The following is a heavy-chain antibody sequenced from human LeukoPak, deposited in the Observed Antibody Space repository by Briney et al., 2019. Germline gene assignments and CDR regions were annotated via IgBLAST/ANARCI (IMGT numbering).Heavy chain of an antibody. J-gene: IGHJ6*03. CDR1: GFTFSSYA. Sequence: GGSLRLSCAASGFTFSSYAMSWVRQAPGKGLGWVSAISGGGGSTYYADSVKGRFTISRDNSKNTLYLQMNSLRAEDTAVYYCAKSPKQGGYSGYDADYYYYYMDVWGKGTTVTISS. CDR2: ISGGGGST. CDR3: AKSPKQGGYSGYDADYYYYYMDV. V-gene: IGHV3-23*01. D-gene: IGHD5-12*01.